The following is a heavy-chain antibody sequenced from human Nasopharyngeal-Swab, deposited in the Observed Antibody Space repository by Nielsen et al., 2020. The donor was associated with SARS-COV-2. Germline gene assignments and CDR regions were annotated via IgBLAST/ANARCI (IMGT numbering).Heavy chain of an antibody. D-gene: IGHD3-10*01. V-gene: IGHV3-30*18. CDR2: ISYDGSNK. CDR1: GFTFSSYG. Sequence: GESLKISCAASGFTFSSYGMHWVRQAPGKGLEWVAVISYDGSNKYYADPVKGRFTISRDNSKNTLYLQMNSLRAEDTAVYYCAKGTITMVRGVIGWFDPWGQGTLVTVSS. CDR3: AKGTITMVRGVIGWFDP. J-gene: IGHJ5*02.